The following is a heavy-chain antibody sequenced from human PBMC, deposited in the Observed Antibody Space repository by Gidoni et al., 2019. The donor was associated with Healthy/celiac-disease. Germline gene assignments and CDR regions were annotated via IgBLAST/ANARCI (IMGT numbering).Heavy chain of an antibody. Sequence: EVQLVQSGAEVKKPGESLKISCKGSGYSFTSYWIGWVRQMPGKGLEWMGIIYPGDSDTRYSPSFQGQVTISADKSISTAYLQWSSRKASDTAMYYCARLYPGSELPFARDWFDPWGQGTLVTVSS. CDR2: IYPGDSDT. D-gene: IGHD1-26*01. CDR1: GYSFTSYW. V-gene: IGHV5-51*01. CDR3: ARLYPGSELPFARDWFDP. J-gene: IGHJ5*02.